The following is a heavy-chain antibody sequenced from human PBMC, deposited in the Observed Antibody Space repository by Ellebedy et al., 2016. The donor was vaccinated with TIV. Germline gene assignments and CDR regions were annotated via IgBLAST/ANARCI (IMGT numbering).Heavy chain of an antibody. V-gene: IGHV1-46*01. CDR3: ASGWERTPFLW. CDR1: GYTFTSYY. Sequence: AASVKVSCKASGYTFTSYYMHWVRQAPGQGLEWMGIINPSGGSTSYAQKFQGRVTMTRDTSTSTVYMELSSLRSEDTAVYYRASGWERTPFLWWGQGTLVIVSS. CDR2: INPSGGST. D-gene: IGHD1-26*01. J-gene: IGHJ4*02.